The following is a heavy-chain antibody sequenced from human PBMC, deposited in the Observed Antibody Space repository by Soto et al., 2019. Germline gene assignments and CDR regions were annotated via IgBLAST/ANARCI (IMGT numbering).Heavy chain of an antibody. D-gene: IGHD2-8*01. CDR1: GYSFTDYH. CDR3: ARGDSTDCSNGVCSFFYNHDMDV. Sequence: ASVKVSCKASGYSFTDYHIHWVRRAPGQGLEWLGRINPKSGGTSTAQKFQGWVTMTTDTSISTASMELTRLTSDDTTIYYCARGDSTDCSNGVCSFFYNHDMDVWGQGTTVTVSS. CDR2: INPKSGGT. V-gene: IGHV1-2*04. J-gene: IGHJ6*02.